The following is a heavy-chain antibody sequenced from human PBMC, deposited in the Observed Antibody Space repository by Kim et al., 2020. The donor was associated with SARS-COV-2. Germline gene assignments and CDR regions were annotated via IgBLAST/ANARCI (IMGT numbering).Heavy chain of an antibody. Sequence: GGSLRLSCVASGFAVSSHYMSWVRQAPGKGLEWVALIYGGHGTNYADSVMGRFTISRDNYKNNLYLQMKSMRAEDTAVYFCARDCPLYGIDGWGQGTTGT. CDR1: GFAVSSHY. J-gene: IGHJ6*02. V-gene: IGHV3-53*01. CDR3: ARDCPLYGIDG. CDR2: IYGGHGT.